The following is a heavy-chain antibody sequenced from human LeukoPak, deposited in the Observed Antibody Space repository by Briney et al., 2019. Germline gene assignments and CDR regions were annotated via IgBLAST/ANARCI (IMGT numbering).Heavy chain of an antibody. D-gene: IGHD6-19*01. CDR2: ISTSSSYI. V-gene: IGHV3-21*01. CDR3: ARQGKAVAGGFDS. J-gene: IGHJ4*02. Sequence: GGSLRLSCAASGFTFNRYNMNWVRRAPGKGLEWVSSISTSSSYIYYGDSVKGRFTISRDNAKNSLYLQMNSLRAEDTAVYYCARQGKAVAGGFDSWGQGTLVTVSS. CDR1: GFTFNRYN.